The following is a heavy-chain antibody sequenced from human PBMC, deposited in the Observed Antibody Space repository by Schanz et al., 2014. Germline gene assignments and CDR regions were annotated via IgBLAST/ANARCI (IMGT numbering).Heavy chain of an antibody. V-gene: IGHV3-30*04. J-gene: IGHJ3*01. CDR2: ISSDGSKK. CDR3: TRDRGALINHNDALDL. CDR1: GFTFRSYA. Sequence: QVQLVESGGGVVQPGKSLRLSCAASGFTFRSYAVHWVRQTPGKGLEWLAVISSDGSKKYYADSVKGRFIISRDNSKNTVYLQMNSLRSEDTAVYYCTRDRGALINHNDALDLWGQGTRVSVSS. D-gene: IGHD3-16*01.